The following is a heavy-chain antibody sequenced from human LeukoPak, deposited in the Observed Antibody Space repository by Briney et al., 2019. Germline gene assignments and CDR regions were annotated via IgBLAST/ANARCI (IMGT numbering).Heavy chain of an antibody. J-gene: IGHJ4*02. D-gene: IGHD3-10*01. Sequence: GGSLRLSCAASGFIFSSKGMHWVRQAPGKGLEWVAFIRYDGSDKYYADSVKGRFTISRDNSKVSLYLQMDSLRAEATAVYYCATDLAYYDGNLDSWGQGILVTVSS. CDR2: IRYDGSDK. CDR1: GFIFSSKG. V-gene: IGHV3-30*02. CDR3: ATDLAYYDGNLDS.